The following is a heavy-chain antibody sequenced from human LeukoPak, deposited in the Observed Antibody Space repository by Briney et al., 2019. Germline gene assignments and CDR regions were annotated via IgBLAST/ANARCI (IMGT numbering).Heavy chain of an antibody. D-gene: IGHD3-22*01. CDR1: GFTFSSYW. CDR2: INSDGSST. V-gene: IGHV3-74*01. CDR3: ARWGSRVVITRYYYYMDV. Sequence: QSGGSLRLSCAASGFTFSSYWMHWVRQAPGKGLVWVSRINSDGSSTSYADSVKGRFTISRDNAKNTLYLQMNSLRAEDTAVYYCARWGSRVVITRYYYYMDVWGKGTTVTVSS. J-gene: IGHJ6*03.